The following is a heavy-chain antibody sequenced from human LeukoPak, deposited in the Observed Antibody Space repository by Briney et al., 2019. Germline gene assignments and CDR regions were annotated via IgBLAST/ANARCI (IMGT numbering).Heavy chain of an antibody. CDR2: IYHSGST. Sequence: PSQTLSLTCAVSGGSISSGGYSWSWIRQPPGKGLEWIGYIYHSGSTYYSPSLKSRVTISVDRSKNQFSLKLSSVTAADTAVYYCARLPYSSSWYGRRTDPDHDYYYYYGMDVWGQGTTVTVSS. J-gene: IGHJ6*02. CDR3: ARLPYSSSWYGRRTDPDHDYYYYYGMDV. D-gene: IGHD6-13*01. CDR1: GGSISSGGYS. V-gene: IGHV4-30-2*01.